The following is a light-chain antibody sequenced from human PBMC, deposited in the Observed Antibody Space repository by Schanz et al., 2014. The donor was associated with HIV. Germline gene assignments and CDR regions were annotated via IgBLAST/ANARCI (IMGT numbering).Light chain of an antibody. CDR2: GAS. V-gene: IGKV3-15*01. CDR1: QSVSSN. J-gene: IGKJ1*01. Sequence: EIVMTQSPATLSVSPGERATLSCRASQSVSSNLAWYQQKPGQAPRLLIYGASTRATGIPARFSGSGSGTDFTLTISSLEPEDFAVYYCQQYGSSRTFGQGTKVEIK. CDR3: QQYGSSRT.